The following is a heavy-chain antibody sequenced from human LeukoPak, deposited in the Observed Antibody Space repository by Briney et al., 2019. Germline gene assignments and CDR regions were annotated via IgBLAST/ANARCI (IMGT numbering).Heavy chain of an antibody. J-gene: IGHJ4*02. V-gene: IGHV4-4*07. D-gene: IGHD2-21*01. CDR3: ARDYSEDAYPYYFDY. CDR1: GGSISNYY. Sequence: SETLSLTCTVSGGSISNYYWNWIRQPAGKGLEWIGRVYYTGNANYNPSLKSRVTLSVDTSKNQSSLNLNSVIAADTAVYYCARDYSEDAYPYYFDYWGQGALVTVSS. CDR2: VYYTGNA.